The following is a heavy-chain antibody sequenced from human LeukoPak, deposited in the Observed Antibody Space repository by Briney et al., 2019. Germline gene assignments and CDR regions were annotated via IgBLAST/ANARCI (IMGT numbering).Heavy chain of an antibody. V-gene: IGHV4-30-4*08. J-gene: IGHJ4*02. CDR2: IYYSGIA. Sequence: SETLSLTCTVSGDSIASGDYYWSWIRQPPGKGLEWIGYIYYSGIAYYNPSLKSRVTISVDRSKNQFSLKLSSVTAADTAVYYCASHYGGYPSYWGQGTLVTVSS. CDR1: GDSIASGDYY. D-gene: IGHD4-23*01. CDR3: ASHYGGYPSY.